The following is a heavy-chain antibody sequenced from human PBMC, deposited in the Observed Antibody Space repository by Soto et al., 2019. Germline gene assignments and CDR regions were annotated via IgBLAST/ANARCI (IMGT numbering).Heavy chain of an antibody. Sequence: GASVKFSCKASGYTFTSYAMHWVRQAPGQMREWRGWINAGNGDAKYXXKFQGRVXXTRDASASTAXMELSXLGCEETGVYYCARDAAREYYLDYWGQGTLVTVSS. D-gene: IGHD6-6*01. J-gene: IGHJ4*02. V-gene: IGHV1-3*01. CDR1: GYTFTSYA. CDR2: INAGNGDA. CDR3: ARDAAREYYLDY.